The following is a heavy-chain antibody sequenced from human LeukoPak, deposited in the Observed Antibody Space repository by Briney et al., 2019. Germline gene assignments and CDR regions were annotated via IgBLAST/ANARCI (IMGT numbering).Heavy chain of an antibody. CDR2: IYTSGSA. D-gene: IGHD5-18*01. J-gene: IGHJ5*02. CDR3: ARDGVYARGYQNWFDP. CDR1: GGSISSYY. V-gene: IGHV4-4*07. Sequence: SETLSLTCTVSGGSISSYYWSWIRQPPRTGLEWIWRIYTSGSANYNPSLKSRVTMSVDTSKNQFSLKLSSVTAADTAVYYCARDGVYARGYQNWFDPWGQGTLVSVSS.